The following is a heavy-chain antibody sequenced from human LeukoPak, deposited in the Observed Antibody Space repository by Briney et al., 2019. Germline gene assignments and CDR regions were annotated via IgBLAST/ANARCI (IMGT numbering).Heavy chain of an antibody. V-gene: IGHV3-23*01. CDR2: VSTSGDST. J-gene: IGHJ5*02. Sequence: GGSLRLSCAASGFTFSSYAMSWVCQAPGKGLEWVSVVSTSGDSTFYADSVKGRFTISRDNSKNTLYLQMNSLRAEDTAIYYCARAPPGLNWFDPWGQGTLVTVSS. CDR3: ARAPPGLNWFDP. CDR1: GFTFSSYA.